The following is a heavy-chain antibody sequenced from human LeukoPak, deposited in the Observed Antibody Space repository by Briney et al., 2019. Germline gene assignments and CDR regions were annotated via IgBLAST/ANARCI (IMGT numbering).Heavy chain of an antibody. J-gene: IGHJ4*02. D-gene: IGHD1-26*01. CDR2: INHSGST. CDR1: GGSFSGYY. V-gene: IGHV4-34*01. Sequence: ASETLSLTCAVYGGSFSGYYWSWIRQPPGKGLEWIGEINHSGSTNYNPSLKSRVTISVDTSKNQFSLKLSSVTAADTAVYYCARGRKSGSYYYFIDYWGQGTLVTVSS. CDR3: ARGRKSGSYYYFIDY.